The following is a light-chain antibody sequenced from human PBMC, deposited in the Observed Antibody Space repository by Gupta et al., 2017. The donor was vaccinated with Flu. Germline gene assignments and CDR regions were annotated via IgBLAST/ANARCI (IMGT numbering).Light chain of an antibody. CDR1: SSDIGAYDY. Sequence: HSALTQPPSASGSPGQSVTISCTGTSSDIGAYDYVSWYQQHPGKAPKVIMYEVNKRPSGVPDRFSGSKSGKTAYLTVSGLQAEDEADYSCSSYAGSKIVLGGGTQLTVL. V-gene: IGLV2-8*01. CDR2: EVN. J-gene: IGLJ3*02. CDR3: SSYAGSKIV.